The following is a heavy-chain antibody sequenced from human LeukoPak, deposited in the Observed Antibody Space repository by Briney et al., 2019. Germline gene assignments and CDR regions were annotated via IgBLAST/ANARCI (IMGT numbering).Heavy chain of an antibody. CDR1: GFTFSDYS. D-gene: IGHD2-15*01. V-gene: IGHV3-21*01. J-gene: IGHJ4*02. CDR3: VRDLPCTGGSCYSTPDDY. CDR2: ISGSGTYI. Sequence: PGGSLRLSCAASGFTFSDYSLNWVRQAPGKGLEWVSFISGSGTYIYYADSVKGRFTISRDNAENSLYLQMNSLSAEDTAVYYCVRDLPCTGGSCYSTPDDYWGQGTLVTVSS.